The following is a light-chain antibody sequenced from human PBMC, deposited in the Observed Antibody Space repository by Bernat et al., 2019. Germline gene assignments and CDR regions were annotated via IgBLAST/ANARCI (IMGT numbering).Light chain of an antibody. CDR1: SSDVGGYNY. V-gene: IGLV2-14*03. CDR2: DVR. Sequence: QSALTQPASVSGSPGQSITISCTGTSSDVGGYNYVSWFQQHPGQAPKLMIYDVRNRPSGVSNRFSGSKSGNTASLTIPGLQADDEADYYCSSYTSSNTYVFGTGTKVTVL. J-gene: IGLJ1*01. CDR3: SSYTSSNTYV.